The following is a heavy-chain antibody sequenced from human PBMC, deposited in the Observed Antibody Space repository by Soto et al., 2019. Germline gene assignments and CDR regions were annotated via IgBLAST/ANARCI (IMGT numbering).Heavy chain of an antibody. CDR2: IDPSGGGT. CDR1: GYTFTSYY. CDR3: ARDRVDCSGGNCWRSVEDT. D-gene: IGHD2-15*01. Sequence: QVQLVQSGAEVKKPGASVKVSCKASGYTFTSYYMHWVRQAPGQGLEWMGIIDPSGGGTSYAQKVQGRLTMTRDTSTSTVYRELSSLRAEDTAVYYCARDRVDCSGGNCWRSVEDTWGQGTLVTVSS. V-gene: IGHV1-46*01. J-gene: IGHJ5*02.